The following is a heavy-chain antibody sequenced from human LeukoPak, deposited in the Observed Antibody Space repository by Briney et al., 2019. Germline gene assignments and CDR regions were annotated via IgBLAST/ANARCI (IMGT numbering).Heavy chain of an antibody. CDR3: ATVSGYSCPY. CDR2: ISGRGGST. CDR1: GFTFSSYA. V-gene: IGHV3-23*01. J-gene: IGHJ4*02. D-gene: IGHD6-13*01. Sequence: GGSLRLSCAASGFTFSSYAMSWVRQPPGKGLEWVSVISGRGGSTDYADSVKDRFTISRDNSRNTLYLQMNSLSAEDTAFYYCATVSGYSCPYWGQGTLVSVSS.